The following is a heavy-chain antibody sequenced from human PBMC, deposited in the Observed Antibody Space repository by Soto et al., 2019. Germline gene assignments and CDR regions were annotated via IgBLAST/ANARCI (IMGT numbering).Heavy chain of an antibody. J-gene: IGHJ5*02. CDR1: GGTFSSYA. Sequence: AASVKVSCKASGGTFSSYAISWVRQAPGQGLEWMGGIIPIFGTANYAQKFQGRVTITADESTSTAYMELSSLRSEDTAVYYCARDAYSSSSMWFDPWGQGTLVTVSS. CDR2: IIPIFGTA. V-gene: IGHV1-69*13. D-gene: IGHD6-6*01. CDR3: ARDAYSSSSMWFDP.